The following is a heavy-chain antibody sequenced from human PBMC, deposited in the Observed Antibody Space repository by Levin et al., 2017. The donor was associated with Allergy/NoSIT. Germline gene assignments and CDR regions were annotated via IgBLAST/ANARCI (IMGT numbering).Heavy chain of an antibody. CDR1: GGSISSYY. Sequence: SETLSLTCTVSGGSISSYYWSWIRQPAGKGLEWIGRIYTSGSTNYNPSLKSRVTMSVDTSKNQFSLKLSSVTAADTAVYYCARDWVGEAARRSYYYYYYGMDGWGQGTTVTVSS. J-gene: IGHJ6*02. CDR3: ARDWVGEAARRSYYYYYYGMDG. D-gene: IGHD6-6*01. CDR2: IYTSGST. V-gene: IGHV4-4*07.